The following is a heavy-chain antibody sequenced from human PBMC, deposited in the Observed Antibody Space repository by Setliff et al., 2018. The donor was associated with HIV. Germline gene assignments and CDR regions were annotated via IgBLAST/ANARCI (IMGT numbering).Heavy chain of an antibody. J-gene: IGHJ3*02. Sequence: ETLRLSCAASGFTFSNYNMNWVRQAPGKGLEWISFITSTGINIYYTDSVKGRFTVSRDNARNSLYLQMDSLRVEDTAVYYCLGESSAAFDIWGQGTMVTVSS. D-gene: IGHD3-10*01. CDR2: ITSTGINI. CDR3: LGESSAAFDI. CDR1: GFTFSNYN. V-gene: IGHV3-48*01.